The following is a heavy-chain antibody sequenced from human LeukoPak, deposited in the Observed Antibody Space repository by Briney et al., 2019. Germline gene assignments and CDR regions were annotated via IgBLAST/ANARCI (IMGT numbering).Heavy chain of an antibody. D-gene: IGHD6-13*01. Sequence: SETLSLTCTVSGGSINFYYWSWIRQPAGKGLEWIGRIYSTGSTNYSPSLKSRVTMSVDKPKNQFSQNLSSVTAADTAVYYCARGIADPYSFDSWGQGTLVTVSS. CDR2: IYSTGST. CDR1: GGSINFYY. J-gene: IGHJ4*02. V-gene: IGHV4-4*07. CDR3: ARGIADPYSFDS.